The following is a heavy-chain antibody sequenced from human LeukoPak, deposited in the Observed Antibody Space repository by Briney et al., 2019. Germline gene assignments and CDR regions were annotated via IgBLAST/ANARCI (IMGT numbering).Heavy chain of an antibody. CDR1: GGSLSGYY. J-gene: IGHJ2*01. V-gene: IGHV4-34*01. CDR2: INHSGST. CDR3: ARSGWILWFGGLPIGYWYFDL. Sequence: SETLSLTCAVYGGSLSGYYWSWIRQPPGKGLEWIGEINHSGSTNYNPSLKSRVTISVDTSKNQFSLKLSSVTAADTTVYYCARSGWILWFGGLPIGYWYFDLWGRGTLVTVSS. D-gene: IGHD3-10*01.